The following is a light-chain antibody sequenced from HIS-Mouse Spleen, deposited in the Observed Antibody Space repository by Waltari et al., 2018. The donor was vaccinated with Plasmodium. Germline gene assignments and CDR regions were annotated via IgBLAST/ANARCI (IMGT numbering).Light chain of an antibody. J-gene: IGLJ3*02. Sequence: QAALTQPPSASGSPGQSVALSFHGTSSYDGGYHDFPWYHQHPGKAPKLMIYEVRKRPSGVPDRFSGSKSGNTASLTVSGLQAEDEADYYCSSYAGSNNWVFGGGTKLTVL. V-gene: IGLV2-8*01. CDR1: SSYDGGYHD. CDR2: EVR. CDR3: SSYAGSNNWV.